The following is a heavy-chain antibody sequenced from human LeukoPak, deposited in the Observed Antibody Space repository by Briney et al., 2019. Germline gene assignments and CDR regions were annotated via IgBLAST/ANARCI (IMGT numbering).Heavy chain of an antibody. CDR3: ARTYYYDSSGYYDGFDP. J-gene: IGHJ5*02. Sequence: SETLSLTCTVSGGSISSSSFYWGWIRQPPGKGLEWIGTIYYSGSTNYNPSLKSRVTISVDTSKNQFSLKLSSVTAADTPVYYCARTYYYDSSGYYDGFDPWGQGTLVTVSS. D-gene: IGHD3-22*01. V-gene: IGHV4-39*07. CDR1: GGSISSSSFY. CDR2: IYYSGST.